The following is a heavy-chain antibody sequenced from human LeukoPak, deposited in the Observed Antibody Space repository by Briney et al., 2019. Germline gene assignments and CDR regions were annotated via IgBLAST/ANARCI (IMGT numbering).Heavy chain of an antibody. V-gene: IGHV4-59*01. D-gene: IGHD4-17*01. CDR2: ISYNGNT. J-gene: IGHJ4*02. CDR1: GDSMRDYY. CDR3: AREDGDYFDY. Sequence: PSETLSLTCNVSGDSMRDYYWSWIRQPPGKGLEWIGYISYNGNTNYSPSLKSRVTISLDTSKSQFSLRVNSVTSADTAVYYCAREDGDYFDYWGQGKLVTVSS.